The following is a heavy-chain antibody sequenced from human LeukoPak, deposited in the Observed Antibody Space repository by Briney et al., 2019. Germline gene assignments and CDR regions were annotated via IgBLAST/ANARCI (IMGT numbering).Heavy chain of an antibody. CDR1: GFTFSSYG. D-gene: IGHD5-24*01. CDR2: ISYDESNK. V-gene: IGHV3-30*18. Sequence: PGRSLRLSCAASGFTFSSYGMHWVRQAPGKGLEWVAVISYDESNKYYADSVKGRFTISRDNSKNTLYLQMNSLRVEDTAVYYCAKEGRSLQTYWGQGTLVTVSS. J-gene: IGHJ4*02. CDR3: AKEGRSLQTY.